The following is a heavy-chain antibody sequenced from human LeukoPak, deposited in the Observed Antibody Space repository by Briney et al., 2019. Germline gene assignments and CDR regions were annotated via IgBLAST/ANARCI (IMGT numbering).Heavy chain of an antibody. CDR1: GGSFSGYY. J-gene: IGHJ4*02. CDR3: ARPPYPSSGTYYFYY. V-gene: IGHV4-34*01. D-gene: IGHD3-10*01. Sequence: SETLSLTCAVYGGSFSGYYWSWIRQPPGKGLEGIGEINHSGSTNYNPSLKSRVTISVDTPKNQFSLKLSSVTAADTAVYYCARPPYPSSGTYYFYYWGQGTLVTVSS. CDR2: INHSGST.